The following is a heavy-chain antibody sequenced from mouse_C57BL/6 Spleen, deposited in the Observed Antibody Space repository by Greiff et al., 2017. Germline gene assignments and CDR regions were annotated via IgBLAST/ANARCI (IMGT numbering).Heavy chain of an antibody. J-gene: IGHJ1*03. Sequence: EVHLVESGGGLVKPGGSLKLSCAASGFTFSDYGMHWVRQAPEKGLEWVAYISSGSSTIYYADTVKGRFTISRDNAKNTLFLQMTSLRSEDTAMYYCARRRDYGRGGYFDVWGTGTTVTVSS. D-gene: IGHD1-1*01. CDR1: GFTFSDYG. V-gene: IGHV5-17*01. CDR3: ARRRDYGRGGYFDV. CDR2: ISSGSSTI.